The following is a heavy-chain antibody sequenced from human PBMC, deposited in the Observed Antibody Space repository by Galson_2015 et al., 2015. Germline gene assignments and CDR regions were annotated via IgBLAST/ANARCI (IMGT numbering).Heavy chain of an antibody. CDR2: IYSGGRT. CDR1: GFSVSNKY. Sequence: SLRLSCAASGFSVSNKYLSWVRQAPGKGLEWVSVIYSGGRTFYADSVKGRFTISRDNSKNTLYLQTNSLRAEDAAVYYCARDPGDFFPWYFDLWGRGTLVTVSS. CDR3: ARDPGDFFPWYFDL. V-gene: IGHV3-53*01. J-gene: IGHJ2*01. D-gene: IGHD4-17*01.